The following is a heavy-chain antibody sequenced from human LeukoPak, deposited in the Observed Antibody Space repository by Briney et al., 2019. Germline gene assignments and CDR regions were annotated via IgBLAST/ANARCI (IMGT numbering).Heavy chain of an antibody. D-gene: IGHD6-13*01. CDR3: ARENIAADGTRPFDY. J-gene: IGHJ4*02. CDR1: GYTFTGYY. CDR2: INPNSGGT. V-gene: IGHV1-2*02. Sequence: ASVKVSCKASGYTFTGYYMHWVRQAPGQGLEWMGWINPNSGGTNYAQKFQGRVTMTRDTSISTAYMELSRLRSDDTAVYYCARENIAADGTRPFDYWGQGTLVTVSS.